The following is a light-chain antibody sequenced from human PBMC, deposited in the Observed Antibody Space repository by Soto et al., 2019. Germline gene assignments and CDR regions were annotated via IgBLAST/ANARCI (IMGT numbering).Light chain of an antibody. V-gene: IGKV1-17*01. CDR2: AAS. J-gene: IGKJ1*01. Sequence: DIQMTQSPSSLSASVGDRVTITCRASQGIRDALGWYQQKPGKAPKRLIYAASSLQSGVPSRFSGRGSRTEFTLTVSSLQPEEFATHYCLQQNSYPQTFGQGTKVEIK. CDR1: QGIRDA. CDR3: LQQNSYPQT.